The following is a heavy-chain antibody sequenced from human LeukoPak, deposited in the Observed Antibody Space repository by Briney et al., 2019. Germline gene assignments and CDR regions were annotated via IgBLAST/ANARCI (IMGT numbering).Heavy chain of an antibody. J-gene: IGHJ6*03. V-gene: IGHV4-39*07. CDR1: GGSISSSSYY. D-gene: IGHD2-2*01. CDR3: ARRGIVVVPAAILWEYYYYYMDV. Sequence: SETLSLTCTVSGGSISSSSYYWGRIRQPPGKGLEWIGEINHSGSTNYNPSLKSRVTISVDTSKNQFSLKLSSVTAADTAVYYCARRGIVVVPAAILWEYYYYYMDVWGKGTTVTISS. CDR2: INHSGST.